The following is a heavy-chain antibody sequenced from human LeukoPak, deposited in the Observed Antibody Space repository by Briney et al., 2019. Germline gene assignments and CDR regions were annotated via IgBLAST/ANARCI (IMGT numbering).Heavy chain of an antibody. CDR3: ARELGYYDSRGVDY. J-gene: IGHJ4*02. CDR2: IYYSGST. D-gene: IGHD3-22*01. V-gene: IGHV4-39*07. CDR1: GVSISSSNSY. Sequence: SETLSLTCTVSGVSISSSNSYWGWIRQPPGTGLEWIGSIYYSGSTYYNPSLKSRVTISVDTSKNQFSLKLSSVTAADTAVYYCARELGYYDSRGVDYWGQGTLVTVSS.